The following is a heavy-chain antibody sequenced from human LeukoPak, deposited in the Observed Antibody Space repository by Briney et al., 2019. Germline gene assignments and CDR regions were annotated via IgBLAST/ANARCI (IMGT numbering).Heavy chain of an antibody. CDR2: TYPGGSDT. J-gene: IGHJ3*02. D-gene: IGHD6-19*01. CDR1: GYSFTSYW. V-gene: IGHV5-51*01. Sequence: GESLKISCKGSGYSFTSYWIGWVRQMPGKGLEWMGVTYPGGSDTRYSPSFQGQVTTSADKSINTAYLQWSSLKASDSAMYYCARVAVAGLHDAFDIWGQGTMVTVSS. CDR3: ARVAVAGLHDAFDI.